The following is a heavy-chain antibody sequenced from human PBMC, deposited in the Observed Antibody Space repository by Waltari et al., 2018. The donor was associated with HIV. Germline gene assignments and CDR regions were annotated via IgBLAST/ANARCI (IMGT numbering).Heavy chain of an antibody. CDR2: IYYTGTT. J-gene: IGHJ3*02. Sequence: QLQLQESGPGLVKPSKTLSLTCTVSDGSISGRDYNWGWLRQPPGKGLEWISSIYYTGTTYYNPSLRSRVTMSVDTSKNQFSLKLGSLTAADTAVYYCTRENEDTSDNAFDIWGQGTTVTVSS. V-gene: IGHV4-39*07. D-gene: IGHD1-1*01. CDR3: TRENEDTSDNAFDI. CDR1: DGSISGRDYN.